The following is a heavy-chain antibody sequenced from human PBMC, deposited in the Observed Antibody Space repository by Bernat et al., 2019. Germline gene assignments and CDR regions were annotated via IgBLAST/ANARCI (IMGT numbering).Heavy chain of an antibody. D-gene: IGHD3-16*01. CDR1: GFTFRNYG. Sequence: QVMLMESGGGVVQPGGSLRLSCAASGFTFRNYGMHWVHQTPAKGLEWVAFTRYDGDNKYYLDSVRGRFTISRDNSKNTLYLQMNSLRPEDTAVYYCAKDGSRGIQLGEFGTLGTDVWGQGTTVTVSS. V-gene: IGHV3-30*02. CDR2: TRYDGDNK. J-gene: IGHJ6*02. CDR3: AKDGSRGIQLGEFGTLGTDV.